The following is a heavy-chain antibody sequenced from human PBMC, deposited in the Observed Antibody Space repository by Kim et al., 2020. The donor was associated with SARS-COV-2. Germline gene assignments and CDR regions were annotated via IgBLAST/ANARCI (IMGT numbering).Heavy chain of an antibody. V-gene: IGHV1-69*13. D-gene: IGHD2-2*01. Sequence: SVKVSCKASRDTFSDYGINWVRQAPGQGPEWMGQIIPVFGTTNYAQRFQGRVTITADESATTVYMDLSDLRSDDTAVYYCARRIYCTGTSCPLAYFFDYWGQGSLVAVSS. CDR1: RDTFSDYG. CDR3: ARRIYCTGTSCPLAYFFDY. J-gene: IGHJ4*02. CDR2: IIPVFGTT.